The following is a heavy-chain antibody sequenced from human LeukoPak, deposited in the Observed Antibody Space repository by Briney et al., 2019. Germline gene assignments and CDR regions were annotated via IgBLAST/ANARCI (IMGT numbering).Heavy chain of an antibody. CDR2: INSDGST. CDR1: GVSFIRTW. CDR3: ATDGAYGLTY. J-gene: IGHJ4*02. Sequence: PGGSLRLSCAASGVSFIRTWMHWVRQAPAKGLVWVSYINSDGSTTYADSVKGRFTISRDNTKDMVYLQMNSLRAEDTAVYYCATDGAYGLTYWGQGALVTVSS. V-gene: IGHV3-74*01. D-gene: IGHD3-16*01.